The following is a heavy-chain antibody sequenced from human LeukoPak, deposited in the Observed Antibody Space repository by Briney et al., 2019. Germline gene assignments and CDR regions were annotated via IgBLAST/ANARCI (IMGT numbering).Heavy chain of an antibody. D-gene: IGHD6-19*01. J-gene: IGHJ4*02. Sequence: GGSLRLSCAASGFTFSSYWMHWVRQAPGKGLVWVSRIISDGSSTKYADSVKGRFTISRDNSKNTMYLQMNSLRAEDTAVYYCAKDEIGAVAGLIDYWRQGTLVTVSS. V-gene: IGHV3-74*03. CDR2: IISDGSST. CDR3: AKDEIGAVAGLIDY. CDR1: GFTFSSYW.